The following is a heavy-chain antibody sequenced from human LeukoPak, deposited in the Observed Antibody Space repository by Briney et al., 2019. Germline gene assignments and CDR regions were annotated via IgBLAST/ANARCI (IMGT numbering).Heavy chain of an antibody. CDR1: GGSFSGYY. V-gene: IGHV4-34*01. Sequence: SETLSLTCAVYGGSFSGYYWSWIRQPPGKGLEWIGEINHSGSTNYNPSLKGRVTISVDTSKNQFSLKLSSVTAADTAVYYCARVWSDYSFDYWGQGTLVTVSS. D-gene: IGHD4-11*01. CDR3: ARVWSDYSFDY. J-gene: IGHJ4*02. CDR2: INHSGST.